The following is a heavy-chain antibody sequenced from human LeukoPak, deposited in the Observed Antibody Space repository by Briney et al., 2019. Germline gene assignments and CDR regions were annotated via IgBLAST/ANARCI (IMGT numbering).Heavy chain of an antibody. CDR2: IYYSGST. Sequence: SETLSLTRTVSGGSISSYYWSWIRQPPGKGLEWIGYIYYSGSTNYNPSLKSRVTISVDTSKNQFSLKLSSVTAADTAVYYCARRVPDGYCSGGSCYGGGLKYWGQGTLVTVSS. V-gene: IGHV4-59*12. CDR3: ARRVPDGYCSGGSCYGGGLKY. D-gene: IGHD2-15*01. CDR1: GGSISSYY. J-gene: IGHJ4*02.